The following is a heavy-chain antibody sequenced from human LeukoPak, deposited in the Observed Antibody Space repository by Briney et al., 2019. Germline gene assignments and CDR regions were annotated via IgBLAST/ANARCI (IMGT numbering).Heavy chain of an antibody. CDR2: IYSSGST. V-gene: IGHV4-39*01. D-gene: IGHD3-3*01. CDR1: GGSISSYY. J-gene: IGHJ4*02. Sequence: PSETLSLTCTVSGGSISSYYWSWIRQPPGKGLEWIGSIYSSGSTYYNPSLKSRVTISVDTSKNQFSLKLSSVTAADTAVYYCASQGGEFWSGLYYFDYCGQGTLVTVSS. CDR3: ASQGGEFWSGLYYFDY.